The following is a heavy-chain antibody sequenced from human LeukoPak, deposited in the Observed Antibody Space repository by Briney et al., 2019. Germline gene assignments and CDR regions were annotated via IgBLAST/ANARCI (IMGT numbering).Heavy chain of an antibody. CDR1: GGSISSSTYY. D-gene: IGHD6-19*01. Sequence: PSETLSLTCTVSGGSISSSTYYWGWVRQPPGKGLEWIGSIYYGGSTYYNPSLKHRVTISVDTSKNQFSLKLSSVTAADTAVYYCARTGLTGYSSGWYPAEVDYWGQGALVSVSS. J-gene: IGHJ4*02. CDR2: IYYGGST. V-gene: IGHV4-39*01. CDR3: ARTGLTGYSSGWYPAEVDY.